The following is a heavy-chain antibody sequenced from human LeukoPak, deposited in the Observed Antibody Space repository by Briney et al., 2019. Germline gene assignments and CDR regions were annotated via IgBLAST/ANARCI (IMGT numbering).Heavy chain of an antibody. D-gene: IGHD3-22*01. CDR2: INPNSGGT. CDR1: GYTFTSYY. Sequence: AASVKVSCKASGYTFTSYYMHWVRQAPGQGLEWMGWINPNSGGTNYAQKFQGRVTMTRDTSISTAYMELSRLRSDDTAVYYCARVRRFTMIRDYWGQGTLVTVSS. CDR3: ARVRRFTMIRDY. V-gene: IGHV1-2*02. J-gene: IGHJ4*02.